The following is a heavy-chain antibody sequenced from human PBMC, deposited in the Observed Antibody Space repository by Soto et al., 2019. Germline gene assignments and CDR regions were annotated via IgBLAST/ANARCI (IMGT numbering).Heavy chain of an antibody. D-gene: IGHD3-22*01. Sequence: QVQLLQSGGGVVQPGGSLRLSCAASGFTFSNFGMNWVRQAPGKGLEWVALIWYDGSQEYYRESVKGRFTISRDNSKSTLYLQMNSLRAEDTAVYYCEAANYDSSGFYGDYWGQGTLVTVSS. J-gene: IGHJ4*02. CDR3: EAANYDSSGFYGDY. CDR1: GFTFSNFG. CDR2: IWYDGSQE. V-gene: IGHV3-33*03.